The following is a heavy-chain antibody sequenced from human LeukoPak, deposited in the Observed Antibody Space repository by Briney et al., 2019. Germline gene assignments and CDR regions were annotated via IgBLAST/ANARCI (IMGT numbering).Heavy chain of an antibody. CDR1: GFTFTTYW. CDR2: IKQDGSEK. CDR3: VRDRYDVLTGYNDAFDI. J-gene: IGHJ3*02. V-gene: IGHV3-7*01. D-gene: IGHD3-9*01. Sequence: GGSLRLSCAASGFTFTTYWMSWVRQAPGKGLEWMANIKQDGSEKYYVDSVKGRFTISRDNAKNSLYLQMNSLRAEDTAVYYCVRDRYDVLTGYNDAFDIWGHGTLVAVSS.